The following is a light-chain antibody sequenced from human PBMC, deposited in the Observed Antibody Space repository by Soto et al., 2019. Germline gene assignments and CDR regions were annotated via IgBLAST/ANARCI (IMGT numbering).Light chain of an antibody. Sequence: IVLTQSPGTLPLSPGERATLSCRASQSVSGRQLAWYQQKPGQAPRLLIYGASYRAPDISDRFSGIGFGTDFTLTISRLEPEDFAVYYCQQYAASPTFGQGTKLEIK. CDR1: QSVSGRQ. CDR3: QQYAASPT. V-gene: IGKV3-20*01. J-gene: IGKJ2*01. CDR2: GAS.